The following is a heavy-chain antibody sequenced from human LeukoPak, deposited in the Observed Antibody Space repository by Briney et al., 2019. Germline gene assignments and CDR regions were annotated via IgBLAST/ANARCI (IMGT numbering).Heavy chain of an antibody. CDR2: ITDSGSTI. V-gene: IGHV3-48*03. Sequence: GGSLRLSCAASEFSVGSNYMTWVRQAPGKGLEWVSYITDSGSTIYYADSVKGRFTISRDNAKNSLYLQMNSLRAEDTAVYYCASSRGSWPDYFDYWGQGTLVTVSS. J-gene: IGHJ4*02. D-gene: IGHD6-13*01. CDR3: ASSRGSWPDYFDY. CDR1: EFSVGSNY.